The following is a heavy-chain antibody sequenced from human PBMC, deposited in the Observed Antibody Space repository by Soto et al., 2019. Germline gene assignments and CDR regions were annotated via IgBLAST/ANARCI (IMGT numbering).Heavy chain of an antibody. J-gene: IGHJ6*02. CDR2: IYYSGST. V-gene: IGHV4-31*03. D-gene: IGHD1-1*01. Sequence: SETLSLTCTVSGGSISSGGYYWSWVRQHPGKGLEWIGYIYYSGSTYYNPSLKSRVTISVDTSKNQFFLKLSSVTAADTAVYYCARLESIYYYYGMDGWGQGTTVTGSS. CDR1: GGSISSGGYY. CDR3: ARLESIYYYYGMDG.